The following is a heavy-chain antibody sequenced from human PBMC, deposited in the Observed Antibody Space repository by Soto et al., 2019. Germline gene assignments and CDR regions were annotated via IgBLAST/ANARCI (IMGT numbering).Heavy chain of an antibody. CDR3: ASGSRGVSSAFNYGMDV. CDR2: IIPLYGRA. Sequence: QVQLVQSGAEVKKPGSSVRVSCKASGGSFTTYGINWVRQAPGQGLEWVGGIIPLYGRANYAQKFQGRVTITADRSTTTAYMELSSLRSEDTAVYYCASGSRGVSSAFNYGMDVWGPGTTVTVSS. J-gene: IGHJ6*02. D-gene: IGHD6-19*01. CDR1: GGSFTTYG. V-gene: IGHV1-69*14.